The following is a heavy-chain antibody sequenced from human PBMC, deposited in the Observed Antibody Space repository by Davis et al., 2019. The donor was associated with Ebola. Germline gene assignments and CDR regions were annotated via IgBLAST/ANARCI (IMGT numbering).Heavy chain of an antibody. Sequence: GESLKISCAASGFTFSNAWMSLVRQAPGKGLEWVAVIWYDGSNKYYAASVKGRFTISRDNSKNTLYLQMNSLRAEDTAVYYCATLSLGYCSSTSCYAGYGMDVWGQGTTVTVSS. J-gene: IGHJ6*02. V-gene: IGHV3-33*08. CDR1: GFTFSNAW. CDR3: ATLSLGYCSSTSCYAGYGMDV. D-gene: IGHD2-2*01. CDR2: IWYDGSNK.